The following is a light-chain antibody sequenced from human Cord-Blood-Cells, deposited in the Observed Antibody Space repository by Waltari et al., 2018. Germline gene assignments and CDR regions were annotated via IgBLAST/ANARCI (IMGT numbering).Light chain of an antibody. CDR2: DVS. Sequence: QSALTQPRSVSGSPGQSVTISCTGTSSDVGGYNYVSWYQQHPGKAPQLMIYDVSKRPSGVPDRFSGSTSGNTASLTISGLKAEDEADYYCCSYAGSYTFVVFGGGTKLTVL. CDR1: SSDVGGYNY. CDR3: CSYAGSYTFVV. V-gene: IGLV2-11*01. J-gene: IGLJ2*01.